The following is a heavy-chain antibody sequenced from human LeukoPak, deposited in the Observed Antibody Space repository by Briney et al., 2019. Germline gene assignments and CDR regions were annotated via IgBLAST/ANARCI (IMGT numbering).Heavy chain of an antibody. CDR2: IIPILGIA. Sequence: VASVKVSCKASGGTFSSYAISWVRQAPGQGLEWMGRIIPILGIANYAQKFQGRLTMTRDTSTSTVYMELTSLRTDDTALYYCARSWWGTDWSLYDNWFDPWGQGTLVTVSS. CDR3: ARSWWGTDWSLYDNWFDP. V-gene: IGHV1-69*04. CDR1: GGTFSSYA. J-gene: IGHJ5*02. D-gene: IGHD3/OR15-3a*01.